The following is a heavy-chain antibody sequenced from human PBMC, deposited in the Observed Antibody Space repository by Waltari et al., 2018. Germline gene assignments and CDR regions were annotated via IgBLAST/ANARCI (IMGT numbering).Heavy chain of an antibody. V-gene: IGHV4-31*03. CDR1: GGSISSGGYY. D-gene: IGHD3-10*01. J-gene: IGHJ4*02. CDR2: IYYSGST. CDR3: ARTEGSGSYLDY. Sequence: QVQLQESGPGLVKPSQTLSLTCTVSGGSISSGGYYWSWIRQHPGKGRAWLVYIYYSGSTYYNPTLKSRVTISVDTSKNQFSLKLSSVTAADTAVYYCARTEGSGSYLDYWGQGTLVTGSS.